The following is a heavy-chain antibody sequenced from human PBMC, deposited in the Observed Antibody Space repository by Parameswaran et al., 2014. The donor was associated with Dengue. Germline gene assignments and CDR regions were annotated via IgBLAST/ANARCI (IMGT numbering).Heavy chain of an antibody. D-gene: IGHD6-19*01. J-gene: IGHJ4*02. Sequence: ASETLSLTCAVSGVSISSSNWWNWVRQPPGKGLEWIGEIYHGGSTNYNPSLKSRVTISLDKSKNQFSLKLSSVTAADTAVYYCAKFGSGWSGFDFWGQGTLVTVSS. CDR2: IYHGGST. V-gene: IGHV4-4*02. CDR1: GVSISSSNW. CDR3: AKFGSGWSGFDF.